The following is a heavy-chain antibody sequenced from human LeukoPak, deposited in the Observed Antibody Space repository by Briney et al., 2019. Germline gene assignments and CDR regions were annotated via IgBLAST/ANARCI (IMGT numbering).Heavy chain of an antibody. CDR1: GGTFSSYT. D-gene: IGHD3-22*01. CDR2: IIPILGIA. V-gene: IGHV1-69*04. J-gene: IGHJ3*02. Sequence: ASVKVSCKASGGTFSSYTISWVRQAPGQGLEWMGRIIPILGIANYAQKFQGRVTITADKSTSTAYMELSSLRSEDTAVYYCARDPNYYDSSGYYPGASDIWGQGTMVTVSS. CDR3: ARDPNYYDSSGYYPGASDI.